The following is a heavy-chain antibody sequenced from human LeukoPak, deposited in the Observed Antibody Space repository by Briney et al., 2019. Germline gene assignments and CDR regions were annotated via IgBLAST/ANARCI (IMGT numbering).Heavy chain of an antibody. V-gene: IGHV3-48*04. D-gene: IGHD6-19*01. J-gene: IGHJ4*02. CDR1: GFAFSPYS. CDR3: ARAGGGWPFDY. Sequence: GGSLRLSCAASGFAFSPYSMNWVRQAPGKGLEWLSYISSSSSTIYYADSVKGRFAISRDNAKNSLYLQLNSLRVEDTAVYYCARAGGGWPFDYWGQGTLVTVSS. CDR2: ISSSSSTI.